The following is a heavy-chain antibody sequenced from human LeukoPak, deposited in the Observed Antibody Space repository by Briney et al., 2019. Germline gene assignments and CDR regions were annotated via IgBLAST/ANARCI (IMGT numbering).Heavy chain of an antibody. CDR3: ARVYCGGDCYTLDAFDI. V-gene: IGHV3-53*01. Sequence: GGSLRPSCAASGFTVSSNYMSWVRQAPGKGLEWVSVIYSGGSTYYADSVKGRFTISRDNSKNTLYLQMNSLRAEDTAVYYCARVYCGGDCYTLDAFDIWGQGTMVTVSS. D-gene: IGHD2-21*02. CDR2: IYSGGST. J-gene: IGHJ3*02. CDR1: GFTVSSNY.